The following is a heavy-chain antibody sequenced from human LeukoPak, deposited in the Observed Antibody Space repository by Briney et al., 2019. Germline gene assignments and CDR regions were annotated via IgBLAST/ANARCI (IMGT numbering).Heavy chain of an antibody. D-gene: IGHD6-13*01. Sequence: ASVTVSCKASGGTFSSYAISWVRQAPGQGLEWMGGTIPIFGTANYAQKFQGRVTITTDESTSTAYMELSSLRSEDTAVYYCASIAAAGTGRNWFDPWGQGTLVTVSS. J-gene: IGHJ5*02. V-gene: IGHV1-69*05. CDR1: GGTFSSYA. CDR2: TIPIFGTA. CDR3: ASIAAAGTGRNWFDP.